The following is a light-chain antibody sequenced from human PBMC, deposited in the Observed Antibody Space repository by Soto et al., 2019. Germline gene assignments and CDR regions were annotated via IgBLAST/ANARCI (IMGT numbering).Light chain of an antibody. CDR1: QSISGSY. V-gene: IGKV3-20*01. J-gene: IGKJ1*01. CDR2: GAS. Sequence: EIVLTQSPGTLSLSPGERATLSCRASQSISGSYLAWYQQKPGQAPRLLIYGASRRATGIPDRFSGSGSGTDFTLTISRLEPDDFAVYYCQQYGRSPPWTFGQGTKVEIK. CDR3: QQYGRSPPWT.